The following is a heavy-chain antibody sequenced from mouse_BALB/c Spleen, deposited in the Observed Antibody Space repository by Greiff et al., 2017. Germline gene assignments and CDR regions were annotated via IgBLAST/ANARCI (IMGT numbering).Heavy chain of an antibody. D-gene: IGHD1-1*01. Sequence: EVKLQESGPGLVKPSQSLSLTCTVTGYSITSDYAWNWIRQFPGNKLEWMGYISYSGSTSYNPSLKSRISITRDTSKNQFFLQLNSVTTEDTATYYCARSIYYYGSSYGFAYWGQGTLVTVSA. CDR2: ISYSGST. CDR3: ARSIYYYGSSYGFAY. V-gene: IGHV3-2*02. CDR1: GYSITSDYA. J-gene: IGHJ3*01.